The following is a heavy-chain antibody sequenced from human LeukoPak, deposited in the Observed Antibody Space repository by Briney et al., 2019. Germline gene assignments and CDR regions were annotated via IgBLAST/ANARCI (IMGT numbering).Heavy chain of an antibody. Sequence: SQTLSLTCTVSGGSISSGSYYWSWIRQPAGKGLECIGRIYTSGSTNYNPSLKSRVTISVDTSKNQFSLKLSSVTAADTAVYYCARDDYGDYYFDYWGQGTLVTVSS. CDR1: GGSISSGSYY. D-gene: IGHD4-17*01. V-gene: IGHV4-61*02. J-gene: IGHJ4*02. CDR3: ARDDYGDYYFDY. CDR2: IYTSGST.